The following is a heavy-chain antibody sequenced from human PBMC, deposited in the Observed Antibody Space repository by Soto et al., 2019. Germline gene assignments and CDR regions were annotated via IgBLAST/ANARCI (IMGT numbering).Heavy chain of an antibody. CDR3: AKVDVSTAGSFDY. CDR2: INPSGDST. Sequence: TEGSLRLSCVASGFTFSRHGLSWVRQAPGKGLEWVSTINPSGDSTFYADSVKGRFTISRDNSKNTVYLQMNSLSVGDTAVYLCAKVDVSTAGSFDYWGQGALVTVSS. J-gene: IGHJ4*02. D-gene: IGHD6-13*01. V-gene: IGHV3-23*01. CDR1: GFTFSRHG.